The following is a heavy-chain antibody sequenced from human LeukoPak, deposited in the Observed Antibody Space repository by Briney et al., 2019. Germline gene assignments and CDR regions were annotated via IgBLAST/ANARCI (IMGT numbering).Heavy chain of an antibody. Sequence: GGSLRLSCAASGFTFRSYGMSWVRQAPGKGLEWVSTIRGSATSTNHAESVKGRFTISRDNSKKTLYRQMNSLRAEDTAVYYCAKDLLRTVVVISAAGYYLDSWGQGSLVTVSS. D-gene: IGHD3-22*01. V-gene: IGHV3-23*01. CDR2: IRGSATST. CDR3: AKDLLRTVVVISAAGYYLDS. CDR1: GFTFRSYG. J-gene: IGHJ4*02.